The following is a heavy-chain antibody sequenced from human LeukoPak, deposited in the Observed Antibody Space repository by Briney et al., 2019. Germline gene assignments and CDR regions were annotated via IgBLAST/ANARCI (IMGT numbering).Heavy chain of an antibody. Sequence: PGGSLRLSCAASGFTFSDYYMTWIRQAPGKGLEWVSYISSSSGYINYADSVKGRFTITRDNAKNSLYLQKNSLRADDTAVYYCARGPGYWYFDLWGRGTLVTVSS. CDR2: ISSSSGYI. CDR3: ARGPGYWYFDL. J-gene: IGHJ2*01. CDR1: GFTFSDYY. V-gene: IGHV3-11*05.